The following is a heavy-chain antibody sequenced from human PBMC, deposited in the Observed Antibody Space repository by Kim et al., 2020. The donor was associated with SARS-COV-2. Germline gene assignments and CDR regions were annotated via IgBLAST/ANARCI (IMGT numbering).Heavy chain of an antibody. D-gene: IGHD3-10*01. CDR3: TRTDLDGGYFYVGGY. J-gene: IGHJ4*02. CDR2: SRNKANGYTT. Sequence: GGSLRLSCAASGFTFSDYFMDWVRLAPGKGLEWVGRSRNKANGYTTEYAASVKGRFTVSRDDSKNLLYLQMNSLKTEDTAVYYCTRTDLDGGYFYVGGYWGQGTLVPVSS. V-gene: IGHV3-72*01. CDR1: GFTFSDYF.